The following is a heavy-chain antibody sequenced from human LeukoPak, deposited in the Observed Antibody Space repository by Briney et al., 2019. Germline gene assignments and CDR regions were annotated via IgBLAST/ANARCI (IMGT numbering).Heavy chain of an antibody. Sequence: ASVKVSCKASGYTLTSYGISWVRQAPGQGLEWMGWISAYNGNTNYAQKLQGRVTMTIDTSTSTAYMELRSLRSDDTAVYYCARFYDSSGYYYSYFDYWGQGTLVTVSS. CDR2: ISAYNGNT. V-gene: IGHV1-18*01. D-gene: IGHD3-22*01. J-gene: IGHJ4*02. CDR1: GYTLTSYG. CDR3: ARFYDSSGYYYSYFDY.